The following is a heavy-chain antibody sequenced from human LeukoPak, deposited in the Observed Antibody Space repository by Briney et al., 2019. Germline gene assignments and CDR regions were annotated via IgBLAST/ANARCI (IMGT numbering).Heavy chain of an antibody. Sequence: GGSLRLSCAASGFTFDDYAMHWVRQAPGKGLKWVSGISWSSGSIGYADSVKGRFTISRDNAKNSLYLQMNNLRAEDTALYYCAKSDSSSWEYYFDYWGQGTLVTVSS. D-gene: IGHD6-13*01. CDR1: GFTFDDYA. J-gene: IGHJ4*02. CDR2: ISWSSGSI. V-gene: IGHV3-9*01. CDR3: AKSDSSSWEYYFDY.